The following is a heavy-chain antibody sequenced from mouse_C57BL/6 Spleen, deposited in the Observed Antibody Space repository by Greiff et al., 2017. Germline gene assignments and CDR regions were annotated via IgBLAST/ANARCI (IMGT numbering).Heavy chain of an antibody. CDR1: GYAFTNYL. D-gene: IGHD1-1*01. J-gene: IGHJ1*03. V-gene: IGHV1-54*01. CDR2: INPGSGGT. Sequence: QVQLQQSGAELVRPGTSVKVSCKASGYAFTNYLIEWVKQRPGQGLEWIGVINPGSGGTNYNEKFKGKATLTADKSSSTAYMQLSSLTSEDSAVXFCARYPTTVVEGYFDVWGTGTTVTVSS. CDR3: ARYPTTVVEGYFDV.